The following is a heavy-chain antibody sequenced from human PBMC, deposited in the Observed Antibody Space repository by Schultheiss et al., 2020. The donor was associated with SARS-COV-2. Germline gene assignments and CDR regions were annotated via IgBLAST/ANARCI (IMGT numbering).Heavy chain of an antibody. CDR2: IIPIFGTA. CDR1: GYTFTGYY. CDR3: ARDRGIVVVVAAFDY. D-gene: IGHD2-15*01. Sequence: SVKVSCKASGYTFTGYYMHWVRQAPGQGLEWMGGIIPIFGTANYAQKFQGRVTITADESTSTAYMELSSLRAEDTAVYYCARDRGIVVVVAAFDYWGQGTLVTVSS. V-gene: IGHV1-69*13. J-gene: IGHJ4*02.